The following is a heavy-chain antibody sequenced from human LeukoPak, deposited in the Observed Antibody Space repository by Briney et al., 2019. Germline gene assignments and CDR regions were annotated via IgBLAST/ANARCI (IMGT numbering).Heavy chain of an antibody. V-gene: IGHV4-39*07. CDR2: IYYSGST. Sequence: SETLSLTCTVSGGSISSYYWGWIRQPPGKGLEWIGSIYYSGSTYYNPSLKSRVTISVDTSKNQFSLKLSSVTAADTAVYYCARDRILDGDYGDAFDIWGQGTMVTVSS. CDR3: ARDRILDGDYGDAFDI. CDR1: GGSISSYY. D-gene: IGHD4-17*01. J-gene: IGHJ3*02.